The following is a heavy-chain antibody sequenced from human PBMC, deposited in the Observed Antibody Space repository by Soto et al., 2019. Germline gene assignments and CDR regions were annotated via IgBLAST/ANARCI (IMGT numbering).Heavy chain of an antibody. D-gene: IGHD3-16*01. CDR3: TKDGGRHSGGIDS. Sequence: QVQLVQAGAEVKKPGSSGKVSCKASGGTFSSYSINWVRQAPGQGVEWMGEIIPIFGTANYAQKFQGRVTMTADESTSTGYMELSRLRSEDTAVYYCTKDGGRHSGGIDSWGKGTLVSVSS. J-gene: IGHJ4*02. CDR1: GGTFSSYS. CDR2: IIPIFGTA. V-gene: IGHV1-69*01.